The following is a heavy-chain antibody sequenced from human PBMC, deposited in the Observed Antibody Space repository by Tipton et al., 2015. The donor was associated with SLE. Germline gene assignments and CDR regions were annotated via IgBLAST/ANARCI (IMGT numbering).Heavy chain of an antibody. CDR3: SRCGGARDY. D-gene: IGHD3-16*01. J-gene: IGHJ4*02. V-gene: IGHV4-34*01. Sequence: TLSLTCAVYGGSFSGYYWSWIRQPPGKGLEWIGEINPSGSTNYNPSLKRRATISVDTPKNQFSLKLSSVTAADTAVYYCSRCGGARDYWGQGTLVTVSS. CDR1: GGSFSGYY. CDR2: INPSGST.